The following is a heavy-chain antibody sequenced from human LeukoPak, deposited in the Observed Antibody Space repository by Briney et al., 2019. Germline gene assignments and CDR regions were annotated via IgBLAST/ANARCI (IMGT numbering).Heavy chain of an antibody. V-gene: IGHV4-34*01. Sequence: SETLSLTCAVYGGSFSGYYWTWIRQPPGKGLEWIGEIDHSGSTNYNPSLKSRVTISVDTSKNQFSLKLSSVTAADTAVYFCARGYENYLDYWGQGTLVTVSS. CDR1: GGSFSGYY. CDR2: IDHSGST. CDR3: ARGYENYLDY. D-gene: IGHD5-12*01. J-gene: IGHJ4*02.